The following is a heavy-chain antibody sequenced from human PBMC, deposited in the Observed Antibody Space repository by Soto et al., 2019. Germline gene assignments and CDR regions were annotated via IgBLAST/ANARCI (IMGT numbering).Heavy chain of an antibody. CDR1: GFTFSDYT. V-gene: IGHV3-21*01. Sequence: LRLSCEVSGFTFSDYTLAWVRQAPGKGLEWVSSITSSYTYIYYADSVKGRFTISRDNAKDSLYLQMDSLRAEDTAVYYCARAYFYDDSGNYYLDYWGQGALVTVSS. CDR3: ARAYFYDDSGNYYLDY. J-gene: IGHJ4*02. D-gene: IGHD3-22*01. CDR2: ITSSYTYI.